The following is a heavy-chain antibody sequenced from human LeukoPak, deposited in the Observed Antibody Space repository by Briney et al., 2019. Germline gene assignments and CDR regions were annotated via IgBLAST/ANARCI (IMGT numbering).Heavy chain of an antibody. CDR2: ISGSGGST. V-gene: IGHV3-23*01. CDR1: GFTFSSYA. Sequence: GGSLRLSCAASGFTFSSYAMSWVRQAPGKGLEWVPAISGSGGSTYYADSVKGRFTISRDNSKNTLYLQMNSLRAEDTAVYYCAKGKYCSSTSCYDYYYYGMDVWGQGTTVTVSS. J-gene: IGHJ6*02. CDR3: AKGKYCSSTSCYDYYYYGMDV. D-gene: IGHD2-2*01.